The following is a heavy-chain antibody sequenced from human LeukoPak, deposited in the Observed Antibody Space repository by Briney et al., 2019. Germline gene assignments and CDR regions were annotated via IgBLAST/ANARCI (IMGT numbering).Heavy chain of an antibody. V-gene: IGHV3-74*01. CDR2: INSDGSYT. D-gene: IGHD2-2*01. J-gene: IGHJ4*02. CDR3: ARICSTTDCLISA. Sequence: GGSLRLSCAASGFTFSRYWMHWVRQAPGKGLVWVSRINSDGSYTSYADFVKGRFTISRENAKNTVYLQMSSLRAEDTAVYYCARICSTTDCLISAWGQGTLVTVSS. CDR1: GFTFSRYW.